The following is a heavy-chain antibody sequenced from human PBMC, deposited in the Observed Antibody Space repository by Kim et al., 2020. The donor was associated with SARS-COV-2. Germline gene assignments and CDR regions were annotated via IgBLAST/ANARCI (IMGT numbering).Heavy chain of an antibody. V-gene: IGHV3-74*01. CDR2: INSDGSST. D-gene: IGHD2-2*01. Sequence: GGSLRLSCAASGFTFSSYWMHWVRQAPGKGLVWVSRINSDGSSTRYAESVEGRSTISRDNSKNTLYLQMNSLRADDTAIYYCARGDNRDQWGQGTLVTV. CDR1: GFTFSSYW. J-gene: IGHJ4*02. CDR3: ARGDNRDQ.